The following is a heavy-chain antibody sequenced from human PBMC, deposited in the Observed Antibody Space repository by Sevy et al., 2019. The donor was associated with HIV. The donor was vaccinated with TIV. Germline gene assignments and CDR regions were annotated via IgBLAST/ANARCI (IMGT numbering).Heavy chain of an antibody. D-gene: IGHD1-26*01. J-gene: IGHJ4*02. Sequence: GSLRLSCAASGFTFSYYAMSWVRQTPGKGLQWVSGISGSGGSTDYADSVKGRFTISRDNAKNTLYLQMNSLRAEDTAVYCCAKFQDVGATFVDYWGQGTLLTVSS. CDR1: GFTFSYYA. CDR3: AKFQDVGATFVDY. CDR2: ISGSGGST. V-gene: IGHV3-23*01.